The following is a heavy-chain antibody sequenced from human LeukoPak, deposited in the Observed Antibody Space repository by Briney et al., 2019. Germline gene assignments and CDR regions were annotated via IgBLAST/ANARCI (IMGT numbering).Heavy chain of an antibody. V-gene: IGHV4-59*01. CDR3: ARGNASPFDY. Sequence: TSETLSLTCTVSGGSISSYYWSWIRQPPGKGLEWIGYIYYSGSTNYTPSLKSRVTISVDTSKNQFSLKLSSVTAADTAVYYCARGNASPFDYWGQGTLVTVSS. CDR1: GGSISSYY. CDR2: IYYSGST. J-gene: IGHJ4*02.